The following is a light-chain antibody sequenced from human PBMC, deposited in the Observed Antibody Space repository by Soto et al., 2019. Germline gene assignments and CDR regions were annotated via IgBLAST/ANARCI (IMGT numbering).Light chain of an antibody. J-gene: IGLJ2*01. CDR1: SSDVGSYNL. V-gene: IGLV2-23*01. Sequence: QSALTQPASVSGSPGQSITISCTGTSSDVGSYNLVSWYQQHPGKAPKLMIYEGSKRPSGVSNRFSGSKSGNTASLTISGLQAEDEADYYCCSYAGSSTPDDVVFGGGTKLTVL. CDR3: CSYAGSSTPDDVV. CDR2: EGS.